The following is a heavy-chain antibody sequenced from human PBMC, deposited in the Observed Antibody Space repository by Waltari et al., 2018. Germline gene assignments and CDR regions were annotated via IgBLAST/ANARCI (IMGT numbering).Heavy chain of an antibody. D-gene: IGHD4-17*01. V-gene: IGHV4-59*01. J-gene: IGHJ4*02. CDR2: NYYTGST. CDR1: GGSISSYY. CDR3: ARYYGSNLHYFDY. Sequence: QVQLQESGPGLVKPSETLSLTCAVSGGSISSYYWRWIRQPPGKGLEWIGYNYYTGSTNYNPSLTSRVTISVYTSKIQFSLKLSSVTAADTAVYYCARYYGSNLHYFDYWGQGTLVTVSS.